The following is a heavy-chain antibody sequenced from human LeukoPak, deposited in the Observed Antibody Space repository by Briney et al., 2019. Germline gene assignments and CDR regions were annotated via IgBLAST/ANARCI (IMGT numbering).Heavy chain of an antibody. V-gene: IGHV1-2*02. D-gene: IGHD4-23*01. Sequence: VASVKVSCKASGYTFTGYYMHWVRQAPGQGLEWMGWINPNSGGTNYAQKFQGGVTMTRDTSISTAYMELSRLRSDDTAVYYCARDLYGGTSATFDYWGQGTLVTVSS. J-gene: IGHJ4*02. CDR2: INPNSGGT. CDR3: ARDLYGGTSATFDY. CDR1: GYTFTGYY.